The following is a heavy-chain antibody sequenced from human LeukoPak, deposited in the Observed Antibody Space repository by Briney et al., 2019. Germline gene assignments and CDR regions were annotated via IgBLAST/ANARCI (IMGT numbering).Heavy chain of an antibody. CDR1: GFTFSDAW. V-gene: IGHV3-15*01. J-gene: IGHJ4*02. CDR2: IQSKADGGAA. Sequence: PGGSLRLSCAASGFTFSDAWMNWVRQAPGKGLESVGRIQSKADGGAAHYAAPVKGRFTISRDDSKNTLYLQVNSLKTEDTAVYHCTSIIDSSGYYAFDYWGLGTLVTVSS. D-gene: IGHD3-22*01. CDR3: TSIIDSSGYYAFDY.